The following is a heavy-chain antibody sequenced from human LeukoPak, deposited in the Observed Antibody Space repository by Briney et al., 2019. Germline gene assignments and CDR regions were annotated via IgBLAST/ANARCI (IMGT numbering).Heavy chain of an antibody. Sequence: SQTLSLTCTVSGGSISSDDYYWSWIRQPPGKGLEWIGYIYYSGSTYYNPSLKSRVTISVDTSKNQFSLKLSSVTAADTAVYYCGGEQWLSHRAFDIWGQGTTVTVSS. D-gene: IGHD6-19*01. J-gene: IGHJ3*02. CDR3: GGEQWLSHRAFDI. V-gene: IGHV4-30-4*01. CDR2: IYYSGST. CDR1: GGSISSDDYY.